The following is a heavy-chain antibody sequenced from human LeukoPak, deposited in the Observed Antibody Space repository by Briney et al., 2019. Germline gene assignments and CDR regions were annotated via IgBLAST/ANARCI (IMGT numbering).Heavy chain of an antibody. V-gene: IGHV4-61*01. CDR1: GGSVSSGSYY. J-gene: IGHJ5*02. Sequence: KPSETLSLTCTVSGGSVSSGSYYWSWIRQPPGKGLEWIGYIYYSGSTNYNPSLKSRVTISVDTSKNQFSLKLSSVTAADTAVYYCARGQLDRKRPANKYNWFDPWGQGTLVTVSS. D-gene: IGHD6-6*01. CDR2: IYYSGST. CDR3: ARGQLDRKRPANKYNWFDP.